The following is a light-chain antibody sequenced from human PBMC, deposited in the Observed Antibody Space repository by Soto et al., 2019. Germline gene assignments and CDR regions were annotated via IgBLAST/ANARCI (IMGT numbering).Light chain of an antibody. CDR1: QSVTTN. J-gene: IGKJ3*01. CDR2: GAS. CDR3: QQYQDWPPLFT. Sequence: EIVMTQSPDTLSVSPGERATLSCRASQSVTTNLAWYRQTPGQPPRLLIYGASIRATGIPARFSGSGSGTEFTLPISSLESEYFAVYYCQQYQDWPPLFTFGPGPRVDI. V-gene: IGKV3-15*01.